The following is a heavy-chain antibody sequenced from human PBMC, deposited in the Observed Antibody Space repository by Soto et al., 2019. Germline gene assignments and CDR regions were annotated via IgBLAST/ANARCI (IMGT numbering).Heavy chain of an antibody. V-gene: IGHV6-1*01. CDR2: TYYRSKWYN. J-gene: IGHJ5*02. CDR1: GDSVSSNSAA. CDR3: ARAPSYYYDSSGYYHYWFDP. D-gene: IGHD3-22*01. Sequence: SQTLSLTCAISGDSVSSNSAAWNWIRQSPSRGLEWLGRTYYRSKWYNDYAVSVKSRITINPDTSKNQFSLQLNSVTPEDTAVYYCARAPSYYYDSSGYYHYWFDPWGQGTLVTVSS.